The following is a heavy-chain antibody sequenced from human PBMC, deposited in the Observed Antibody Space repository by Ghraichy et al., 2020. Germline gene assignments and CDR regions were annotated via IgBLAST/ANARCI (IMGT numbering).Heavy chain of an antibody. J-gene: IGHJ3*02. D-gene: IGHD4-23*01. Sequence: LSLTCAASGFTFDDYAMHWVRQAPGKGLEWVSGISWNSGSIGYADSVKGRFTISRDNAKNSLYLQMNSLRAEDTALYYCAKDIGGGTSDIWGQGTMVTVSS. V-gene: IGHV3-9*01. CDR2: ISWNSGSI. CDR1: GFTFDDYA. CDR3: AKDIGGGTSDI.